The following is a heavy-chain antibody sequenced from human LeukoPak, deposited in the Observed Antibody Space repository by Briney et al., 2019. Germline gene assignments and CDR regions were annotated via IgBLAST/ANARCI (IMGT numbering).Heavy chain of an antibody. CDR3: AVIKVGVDYFDY. CDR1: GFTFSSYE. J-gene: IGHJ4*02. CDR2: IYYSGST. V-gene: IGHV4-59*05. Sequence: PGGSLRLSCAASGFTFSSYEMNWVRQAPGKGLEWIGSIYYSGSTYYNPSLKSRVTISVDTSKNPFSLKLSSVTAADTAVYYCAVIKVGVDYFDYWGQGTLVTVSS. D-gene: IGHD1-26*01.